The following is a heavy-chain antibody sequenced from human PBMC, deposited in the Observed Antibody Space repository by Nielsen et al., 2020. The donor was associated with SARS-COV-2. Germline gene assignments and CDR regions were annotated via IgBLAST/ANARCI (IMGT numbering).Heavy chain of an antibody. Sequence: GGSLRLSCAASGFTFSSYAMHWVRQAPGKGLEWVAVISYDGSNKYYADSVKGRFTISRDNSKNTLYLQMNSLRAEDTAVYYCAREGLGGYDSFDAFDIWGQRTMVTVSS. CDR1: GFTFSSYA. CDR2: ISYDGSNK. CDR3: AREGLGGYDSFDAFDI. V-gene: IGHV3-30-3*01. J-gene: IGHJ3*02. D-gene: IGHD5-12*01.